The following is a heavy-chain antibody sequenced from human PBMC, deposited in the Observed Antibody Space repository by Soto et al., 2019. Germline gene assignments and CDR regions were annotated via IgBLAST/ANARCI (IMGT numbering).Heavy chain of an antibody. CDR3: ARDDEGGSDCDLGY. D-gene: IGHD1-26*01. V-gene: IGHV3-30-3*01. CDR2: ISSDGNSK. CDR1: GFTFSSHY. J-gene: IGHJ4*02. Sequence: QAHLVESGGGVVQPGRSLTLSCAVSGFTFSSHYMHWVHQAPGKGLEWVALISSDGNSKYYADSVKGRVTTSRDNSKNTMYLQMNSLRVEDTAVYYCARDDEGGSDCDLGYWGQGALVTVSS.